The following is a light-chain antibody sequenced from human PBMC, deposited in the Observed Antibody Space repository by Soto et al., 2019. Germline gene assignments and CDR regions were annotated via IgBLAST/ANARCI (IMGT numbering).Light chain of an antibody. CDR3: QQYGSTLLT. CDR1: QSVRSSY. Sequence: EIVLTQSPGTLSLSPGERATLSCRASQSVRSSYLAWYQQKPGQAPRLLIYGASSRATGIPDRFSGSGSGTDFTLSISRLEPEDFAVYYCQQYGSTLLTFGQGTKVEI. V-gene: IGKV3-20*01. CDR2: GAS. J-gene: IGKJ1*01.